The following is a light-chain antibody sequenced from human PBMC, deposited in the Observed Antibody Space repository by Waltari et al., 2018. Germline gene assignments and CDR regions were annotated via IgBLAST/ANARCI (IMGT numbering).Light chain of an antibody. CDR3: QQAKQFPLT. V-gene: IGKV1-12*01. CDR2: ATF. J-gene: IGKJ4*01. Sequence: DIQMTHSPPFVSASVVDRVTITCRASQDIVTWLAGYQQKPGQAATLLIYATFILQTGVPARFSGSGSGTDFTLTISGLQPEDSANYYCQQAKQFPLTFGGGTHVEIK. CDR1: QDIVTW.